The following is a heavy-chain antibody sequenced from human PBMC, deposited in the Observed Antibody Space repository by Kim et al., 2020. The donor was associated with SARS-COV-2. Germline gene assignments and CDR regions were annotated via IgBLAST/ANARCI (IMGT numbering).Heavy chain of an antibody. CDR2: IIPIFGTA. Sequence: SVKVSCKASGGTFSSYAISWVRQAPGQGLEWMGGIIPIFGTANYAQKFQGRVTITADESTSTAYMELSSLRSEDTAVYYCARSYDSSGYPIDYWGQGTLVTVSS. CDR1: GGTFSSYA. D-gene: IGHD3-22*01. J-gene: IGHJ4*02. CDR3: ARSYDSSGYPIDY. V-gene: IGHV1-69*13.